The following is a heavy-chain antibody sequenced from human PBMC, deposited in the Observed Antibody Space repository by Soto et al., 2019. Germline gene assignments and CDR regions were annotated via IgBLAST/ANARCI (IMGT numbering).Heavy chain of an antibody. V-gene: IGHV1-18*01. CDR3: AREDDSSGWYDFDY. D-gene: IGHD6-19*01. CDR2: ISAYNGNT. Sequence: ASMKVSCKASGYTFTSYGISWVRQAPGQGLEWMGWISAYNGNTNYAQKLQGRVTMTTDTSTSTAYMELRSLRSDDTAVYYCAREDDSSGWYDFDYWGQGTLVTLSS. CDR1: GYTFTSYG. J-gene: IGHJ4*02.